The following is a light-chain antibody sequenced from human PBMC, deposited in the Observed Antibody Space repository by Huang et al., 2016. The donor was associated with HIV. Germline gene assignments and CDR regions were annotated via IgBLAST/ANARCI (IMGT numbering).Light chain of an antibody. CDR3: QQYDSLYT. Sequence: IQMTQSPASLSAYVGDRVTISCQANQDIRSYLNWYQQKPGKAPRLLIYGASNLQAGVPSRFRENGSGTDFTITISSLQSEDIATYYCQQYDSLYTCGQGTRLEIK. CDR1: QDIRSY. V-gene: IGKV1-33*01. J-gene: IGKJ2*01. CDR2: GAS.